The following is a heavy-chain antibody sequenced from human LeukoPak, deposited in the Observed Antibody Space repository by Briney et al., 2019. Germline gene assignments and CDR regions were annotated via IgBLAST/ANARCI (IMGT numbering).Heavy chain of an antibody. J-gene: IGHJ3*02. CDR2: ISAYNGNT. Sequence: GASVKVSCKASGYTFTCYGISWVRQAPGQGLEWMGWISAYNGNTNYAQKLQGRVTMTTDTSTSTAYMELRSLRSDDTAVYYCARQDYYDSSGAFDIWGQETMVTVSS. CDR1: GYTFTCYG. D-gene: IGHD3-22*01. V-gene: IGHV1-18*01. CDR3: ARQDYYDSSGAFDI.